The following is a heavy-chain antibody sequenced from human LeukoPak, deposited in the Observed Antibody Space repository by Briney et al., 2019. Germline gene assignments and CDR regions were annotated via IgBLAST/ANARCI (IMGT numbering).Heavy chain of an antibody. Sequence: GGSLRLSCAGSGFTFSTYAVSWVRQAPGKGLEWVSNISGSGGRTYYADSVKGRFTISRDNSKNTLYLQMNSLRAEDTAVYYCAKDHSDGYALYFDYWGQGTLVTVSS. CDR2: ISGSGGRT. CDR1: GFTFSTYA. J-gene: IGHJ4*02. CDR3: AKDHSDGYALYFDY. D-gene: IGHD5-24*01. V-gene: IGHV3-23*01.